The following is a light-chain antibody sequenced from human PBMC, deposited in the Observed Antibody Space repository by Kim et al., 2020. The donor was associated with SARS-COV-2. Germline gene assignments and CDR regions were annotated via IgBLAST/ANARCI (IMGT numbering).Light chain of an antibody. Sequence: QSALTQPASVSGSPGQSITISCTGTSSDVGGYNYVPWYQQHPGKAPKLMIYDVSNRPSGVSNRFSGSKSGNTASLTITGLQAEDEADYYCRSYTSSSVLVFGEGTQWPVL. CDR2: DVS. V-gene: IGLV2-14*03. CDR3: RSYTSSSVLV. CDR1: SSDVGGYNY. J-gene: IGLJ3*02.